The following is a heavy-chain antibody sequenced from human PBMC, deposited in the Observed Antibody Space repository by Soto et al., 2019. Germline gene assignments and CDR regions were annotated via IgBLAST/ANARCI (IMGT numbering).Heavy chain of an antibody. CDR3: ARGGAARPDY. V-gene: IGHV3-48*02. CDR2: ISSNSATR. Sequence: EVQLVESGGGLVQPGGSLRLPCAASGFTFSNNGLNGVPRAPGKGLAWVSYISSNSATRKYADSVKGRFTISRDKAKNSLYLQMNSLRDEDTAVYYCARGGAARPDYWGQGTLVTVSS. CDR1: GFTFSNNG. J-gene: IGHJ4*02. D-gene: IGHD6-6*01.